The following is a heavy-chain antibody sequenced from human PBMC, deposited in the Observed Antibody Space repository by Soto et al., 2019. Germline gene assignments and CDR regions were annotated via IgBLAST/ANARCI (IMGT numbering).Heavy chain of an antibody. V-gene: IGHV3-9*01. Sequence: DVQLVESGGGLVQPGRSLRLSCAASGFTFDDYAMHWVRQAPGKGLEWVSGISWNSGSIGYADSVKGRFTISRDNAKNSLYLQMNSLRAEDTALYYCAKDPYPSTNGVPNWFDPWGQGTLVTVSS. J-gene: IGHJ5*02. CDR2: ISWNSGSI. D-gene: IGHD2-8*01. CDR1: GFTFDDYA. CDR3: AKDPYPSTNGVPNWFDP.